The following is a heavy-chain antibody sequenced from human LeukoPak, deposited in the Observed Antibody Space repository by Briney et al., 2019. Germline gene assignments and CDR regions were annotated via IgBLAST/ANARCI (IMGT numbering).Heavy chain of an antibody. CDR1: GFTFSSYS. D-gene: IGHD3-22*01. J-gene: IGHJ5*02. CDR2: ISSSSSTI. V-gene: IGHV3-48*01. CDR3: ARTLLYYYDSSGLHP. Sequence: GVPLRLSCAASGFTFSSYSMNWVRQAPGKGLEWVSYISSSSSTIYYADSVKGRFTISRDNAKNSLYLQMNSLRAEDTAVYYCARTLLYYYDSSGLHPWGQGTLVTVSS.